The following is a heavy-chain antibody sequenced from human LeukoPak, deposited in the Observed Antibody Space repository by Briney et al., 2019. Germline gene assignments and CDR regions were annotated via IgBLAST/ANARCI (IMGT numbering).Heavy chain of an antibody. CDR3: AKGSREWELLDAFDI. CDR2: ISGSGVRT. D-gene: IGHD1-26*01. J-gene: IGHJ3*02. CDR1: GFTFNNYG. Sequence: GGSLRLSCAASGFTFNNYGMSWVRQAPGKGLEWVSGISGSGVRTDYADSVKGRFTISRDNAKNTLYLQMNSLRAEDTAVYYCAKGSREWELLDAFDIWGQGTMVTVSS. V-gene: IGHV3-23*01.